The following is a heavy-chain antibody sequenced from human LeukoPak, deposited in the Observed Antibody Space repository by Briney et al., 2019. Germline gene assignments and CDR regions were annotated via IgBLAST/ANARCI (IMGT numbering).Heavy chain of an antibody. J-gene: IGHJ4*02. V-gene: IGHV3-23*01. CDR2: ISGSGGST. D-gene: IGHD3-22*01. CDR1: GFTFSSYA. CDR3: AQKGTYDRSIDY. Sequence: PRGSLRLSCAASGFTFSSYAMSWVRQAPGKGLEWVSAISGSGGSTYYADSVKGRFTISRDNSKNTLYLQMNSLRAEDTAVYYCAQKGTYDRSIDYWGQGTLVTVSS.